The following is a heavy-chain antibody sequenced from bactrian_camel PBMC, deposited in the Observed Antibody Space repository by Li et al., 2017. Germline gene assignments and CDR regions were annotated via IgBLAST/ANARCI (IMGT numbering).Heavy chain of an antibody. D-gene: IGHD4*01. CDR1: AEARY. V-gene: IGHV3S53*01. Sequence: HVQLVESGGGSVQAGGSLRLTCVASAEARYMAWFRQAPGQKREAVAAITTGGSSTMYHDSVKGRFTISRESGKNTVHLQMNSLRPDDTAMYYCVADTSDCRYSPTFWGQGTQVTVS. CDR2: ITTGGSST. J-gene: IGHJ4*01. CDR3: VADTSDCRYSPTF.